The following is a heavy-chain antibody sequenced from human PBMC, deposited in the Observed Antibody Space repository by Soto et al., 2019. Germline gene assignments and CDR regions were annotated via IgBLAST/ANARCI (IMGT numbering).Heavy chain of an antibody. Sequence: GGSLRLSCAASGFTFSSYTMNWVRQAPGKGLEWVSSISSSSSKIYYVDSVKGRFTISRDNAKNSLYLQMNSLRAEDTAVYYCARDGGTTFDYWGQGTLVTVSS. D-gene: IGHD4-4*01. CDR1: GFTFSSYT. CDR2: ISSSSSKI. J-gene: IGHJ4*02. CDR3: ARDGGTTFDY. V-gene: IGHV3-21*01.